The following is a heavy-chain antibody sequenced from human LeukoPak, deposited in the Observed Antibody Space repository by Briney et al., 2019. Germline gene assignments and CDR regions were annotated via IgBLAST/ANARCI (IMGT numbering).Heavy chain of an antibody. D-gene: IGHD6-6*01. CDR2: ISYDGSNK. CDR1: GFTFSSYA. J-gene: IGHJ3*02. V-gene: IGHV3-30-3*01. CDR3: ARENSSSYAFDI. Sequence: GGSLRLSCAASGFTFSSYAMHWVRQAPGKGLEWVAVISYDGSNKYYADSVKGRFTISRDNSKNTLYLQMNSLRAEDTAVYYCARENSSSYAFDIWGQGTMVTVSS.